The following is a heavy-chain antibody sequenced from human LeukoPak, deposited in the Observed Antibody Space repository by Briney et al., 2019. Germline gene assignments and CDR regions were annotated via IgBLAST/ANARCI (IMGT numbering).Heavy chain of an antibody. V-gene: IGHV4-59*08. CDR2: IYYSGST. CDR1: GGSTSSYY. J-gene: IGHJ6*03. Sequence: SETLSLTCTVSGGSTSSYYWSWIRQPPGKGLEWIGYIYYSGSTNYNPSLKSRVTISVDTSKNQFSLKLSSVTAADMAVYYCARGDILTGYWSMDVWGKGTTVTVSS. CDR3: ARGDILTGYWSMDV. D-gene: IGHD3-9*01.